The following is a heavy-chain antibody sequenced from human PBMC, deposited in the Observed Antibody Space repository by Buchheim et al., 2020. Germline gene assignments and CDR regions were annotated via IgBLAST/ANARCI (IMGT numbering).Heavy chain of an antibody. CDR3: ARDTTIVVVPAAKHYYYGMDV. Sequence: QVQLVESGGGVVQPGRSLRLSCAASGFTFSSYGMHRVRQAPGKGLEWVAVIWYDGSNKYYADSVKGRFTISRDNSKNTLYLQMNSLRAEDTAVYYCARDTTIVVVPAAKHYYYGMDVWGQGTT. CDR2: IWYDGSNK. D-gene: IGHD2-2*01. V-gene: IGHV3-33*01. CDR1: GFTFSSYG. J-gene: IGHJ6*02.